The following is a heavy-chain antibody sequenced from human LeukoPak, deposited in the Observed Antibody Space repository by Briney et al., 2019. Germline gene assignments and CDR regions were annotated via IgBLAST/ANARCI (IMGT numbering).Heavy chain of an antibody. V-gene: IGHV4-39*07. CDR2: MYSSGST. D-gene: IGHD2-2*01. CDR1: GGSISITSYY. J-gene: IGHJ3*02. CDR3: ARGPPDCSSTSCYAFDAFDI. Sequence: PSETLSLTCTVSGGSISITSYYWGWIRQPPGKGLEWIGSMYSSGSTYYNPSHKSRVTISVDTYKNQFSLKLSSMTVASAAVYSCARGPPDCSSTSCYAFDAFDIWGQGTMVTVSS.